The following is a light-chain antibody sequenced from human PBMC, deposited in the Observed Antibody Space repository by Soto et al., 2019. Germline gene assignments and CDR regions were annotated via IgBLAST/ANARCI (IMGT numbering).Light chain of an antibody. CDR1: QSVNSAY. CDR3: QQYAGSPPQYI. J-gene: IGKJ2*01. CDR2: GAS. Sequence: EIVLTQSPGTLSLTPGERATLSCRASQSVNSAYLAWYQQKPGQAPRLLIFGASNRATGIPDRFSGSGSGTDFTLTISRLEPEDFAVYHCQQYAGSPPQYIFGQGTKVEVK. V-gene: IGKV3-20*01.